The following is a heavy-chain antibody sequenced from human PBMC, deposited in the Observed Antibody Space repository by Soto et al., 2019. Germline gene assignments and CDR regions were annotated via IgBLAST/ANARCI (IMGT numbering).Heavy chain of an antibody. D-gene: IGHD5-12*01. V-gene: IGHV1-18*01. CDR3: AIAYEGRGYSAYDMVDPFDY. CDR1: GYTFTSYG. CDR2: ISAYNGNT. J-gene: IGHJ4*02. Sequence: ASVKVSCKASGYTFTSYGISWVRQAPGQGLEWMGWISAYNGNTNYAQKLQGRVTMTTDTSTSTAYMELRSLRSDDTAVYYCAIAYEGRGYSAYDMVDPFDYWGQGTLVTVSS.